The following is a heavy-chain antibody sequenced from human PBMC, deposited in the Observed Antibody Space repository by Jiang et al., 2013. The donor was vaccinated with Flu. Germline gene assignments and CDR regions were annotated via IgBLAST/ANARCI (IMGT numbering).Heavy chain of an antibody. V-gene: IGHV3-48*03. Sequence: VQLLESGGGLVQPGGSLRLSCAASGFTFSSYEMNWVRQAPGKGLEWVSYISSSGSTIYYADSVKGRFTISRDNAKNSLYLQMNSLRAEDTAVYYCARAPVESSIFGVVIFSPGSNAFDIWGQGTMVTVSS. J-gene: IGHJ3*02. CDR2: ISSSGSTI. CDR1: GFTFSSYE. D-gene: IGHD3-3*01. CDR3: ARAPVESSIFGVVIFSPGSNAFDI.